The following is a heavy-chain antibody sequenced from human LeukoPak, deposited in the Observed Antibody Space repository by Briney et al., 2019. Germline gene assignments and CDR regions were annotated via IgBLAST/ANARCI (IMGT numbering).Heavy chain of an antibody. D-gene: IGHD2-15*01. CDR3: ARARYCSGGSCYRPLDY. CDR1: GYTFTSYD. J-gene: IGHJ4*02. CDR2: MNPNSGNT. Sequence: GASVKVSCKASGYTFTSYDINWVRQATGQGLEWMGWMNPNSGNTGYAQKFQGRVTITRNTSISTAYMELRSLRSDDTAVYYCARARYCSGGSCYRPLDYWGQGTLVTVSS. V-gene: IGHV1-8*03.